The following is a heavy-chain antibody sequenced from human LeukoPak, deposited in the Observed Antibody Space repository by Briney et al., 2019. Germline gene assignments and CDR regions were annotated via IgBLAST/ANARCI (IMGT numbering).Heavy chain of an antibody. CDR2: IRIVGATA. CDR1: GFPFNNYA. V-gene: IGHV3-23*01. J-gene: IGHJ6*02. CDR3: AKGTNYYDTTTMEV. Sequence: GGSLRLSCAASGFPFNNYAMTWVLQAPGKGLERVAVIRIVGATAFYADSVKGRFTVSRDNSKTTLFLQMNRLRAEDTAVYYCAKGTNYYDTTTMEVWGQGTTVTVSS. D-gene: IGHD3-22*01.